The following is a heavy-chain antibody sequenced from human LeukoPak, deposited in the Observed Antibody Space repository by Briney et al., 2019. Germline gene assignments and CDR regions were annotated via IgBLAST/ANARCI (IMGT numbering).Heavy chain of an antibody. V-gene: IGHV4-39*01. CDR3: ARHRTPGPRWFDP. D-gene: IGHD1-14*01. Sequence: PSETLSLTCTVSGGSISSSSYYWGWIRQPPGKGLEWIGSIYYSGSTYYNPSLKSRVTISVDTSKNQFSLKLSSVTAADTAVYYCARHRTPGPRWFDPWGQGTLVTVSS. J-gene: IGHJ5*02. CDR2: IYYSGST. CDR1: GGSISSSSYY.